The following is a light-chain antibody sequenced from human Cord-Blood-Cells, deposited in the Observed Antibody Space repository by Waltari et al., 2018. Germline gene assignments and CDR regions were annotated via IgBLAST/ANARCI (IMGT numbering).Light chain of an antibody. CDR3: CSYAGSRRV. V-gene: IGLV2-23*02. CDR2: EVS. CDR1: SSDVGSYNL. J-gene: IGLJ3*02. Sequence: QSALTQPASVSGSPGQSITISCTGTSSDVGSYNLVSWYQQHPGKAPKLVIYEVSNRPSGVSNRFSGSKSGNTASLTISGLQAEDEADYYCCSYAGSRRVFGGGTKLTVL.